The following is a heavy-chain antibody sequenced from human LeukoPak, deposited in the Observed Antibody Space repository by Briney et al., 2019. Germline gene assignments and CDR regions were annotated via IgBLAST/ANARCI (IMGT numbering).Heavy chain of an antibody. CDR1: GFTFSSYA. V-gene: IGHV3-23*01. J-gene: IGHJ4*02. Sequence: GGSLRLSCAASGFTFSSYAMSWVRQAPGKGLEWVSAISGSGGSTYYVDSVKGRFTISRDNSKNTLYLQMNSLRAEDTAVYYYAKTDLFTMVRETLGDYWGQGTLVTVSS. CDR3: AKTDLFTMVRETLGDY. CDR2: ISGSGGST. D-gene: IGHD3-10*01.